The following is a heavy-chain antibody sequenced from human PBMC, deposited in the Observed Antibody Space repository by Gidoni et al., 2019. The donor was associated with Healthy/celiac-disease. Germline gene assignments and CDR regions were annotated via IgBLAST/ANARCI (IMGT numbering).Heavy chain of an antibody. J-gene: IGHJ4*02. CDR2: ISSSSSYI. CDR3: ARVPVGANDY. Sequence: EVQLVESGGGLVKPGGPLSLSCAASGFTFSSYSMNWVRQAPGQGLEWVSSISSSSSYIYYADSVKGRLTISRDNAKNSLYLQMNSLRAEDTAVYYCARVPVGANDYWGQGTLVTVSS. V-gene: IGHV3-21*01. D-gene: IGHD1-26*01. CDR1: GFTFSSYS.